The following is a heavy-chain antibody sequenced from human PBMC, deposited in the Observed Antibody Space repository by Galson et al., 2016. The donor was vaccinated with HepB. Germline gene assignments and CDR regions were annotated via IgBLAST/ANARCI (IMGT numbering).Heavy chain of an antibody. Sequence: SLRLSCAASGFTFTSYSMNWVRQAPGKGLEWVSSISSSSTYIYYADSVKGRFTISRDNAKNSLYLQMNSQRADDTAVYYCARGAGWLGLWYVDYWGQGTQVTVSS. CDR2: ISSSSTYI. J-gene: IGHJ4*02. D-gene: IGHD6-19*01. CDR1: GFTFTSYS. CDR3: ARGAGWLGLWYVDY. V-gene: IGHV3-21*01.